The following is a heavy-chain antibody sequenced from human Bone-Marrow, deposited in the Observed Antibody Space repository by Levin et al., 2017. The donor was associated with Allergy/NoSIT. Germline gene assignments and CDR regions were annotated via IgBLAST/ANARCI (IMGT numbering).Heavy chain of an antibody. CDR3: ARPVSGKGGD. D-gene: IGHD3-10*01. CDR1: GFNVSSNY. Sequence: ASVKVSCAASGFNVSSNYMSWVRQAPGMGLEWVSVIYSGGNTYYADSVKGRFTISRDISKNTLYLQMNSLRTEDTSVYYCARPVSGKGGDWGQGTLVTVSS. V-gene: IGHV3-66*04. CDR2: IYSGGNT. J-gene: IGHJ4*02.